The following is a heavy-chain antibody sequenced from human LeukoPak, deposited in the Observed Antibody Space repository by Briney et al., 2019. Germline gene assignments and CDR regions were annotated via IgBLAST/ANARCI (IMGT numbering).Heavy chain of an antibody. CDR2: ILYDGSKN. J-gene: IGHJ4*02. D-gene: IGHD3-3*01. Sequence: GGSLRLSCTASGFIFSSQAMHWVRQAPGKGLEWVTTILYDGSKNYYADSMKGRFTISRDNSENTLYLQMNSLRAEDTAVYYCTQTYYDFWTNYWGQGTLVTVSS. CDR3: TQTYYDFWTNY. CDR1: GFIFSSQA. V-gene: IGHV3-30-3*01.